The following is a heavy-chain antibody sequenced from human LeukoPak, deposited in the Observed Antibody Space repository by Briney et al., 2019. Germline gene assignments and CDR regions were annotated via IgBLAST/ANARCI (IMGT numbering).Heavy chain of an antibody. V-gene: IGHV3-30*18. CDR3: AKGGGGWFLNS. D-gene: IGHD2-15*01. Sequence: GSLRLSCTVSRFTFSSHDIHWVRQAPGKGLEWVAVISYDGTNKYYADSVKGRFTISRDNSKNTLYLQMNSLRAEDTALYYCAKGGGGWFLNSWGQGALVSVSS. J-gene: IGHJ4*02. CDR1: RFTFSSHD. CDR2: ISYDGTNK.